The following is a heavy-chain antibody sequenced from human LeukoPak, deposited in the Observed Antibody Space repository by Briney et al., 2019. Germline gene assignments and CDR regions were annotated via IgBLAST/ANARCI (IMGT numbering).Heavy chain of an antibody. CDR3: ASSYDSSGRPVDY. Sequence: TSETLSLTCTVYGGSFSSYYWHWFRQPPGKGLEWIGYIYYSGSTNYNPSLKSRVTISVDTSKNQFSLKLSSVTAADTAVYYCASSYDSSGRPVDYWGQGTLVTVSS. J-gene: IGHJ4*02. D-gene: IGHD3-22*01. CDR1: GGSFSSYY. CDR2: IYYSGST. V-gene: IGHV4-59*08.